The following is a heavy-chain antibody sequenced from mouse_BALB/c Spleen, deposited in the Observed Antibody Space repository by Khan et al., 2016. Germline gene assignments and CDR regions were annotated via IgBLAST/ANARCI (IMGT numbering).Heavy chain of an antibody. CDR3: SRGWGGGEFDY. CDR2: ILPGSGSI. Sequence: QVQLQQSGAELMKPGASVKISCKATGYTFSTYWIEWVKQRPGHGLEWIGEILPGSGSINYNEKFKGKATFTADTSSNTAYMQLSSLTSEDSAVYDCSRGWGGGEFDYWGQGTTLTVSS. V-gene: IGHV1-9*01. CDR1: GYTFSTYW. J-gene: IGHJ2*01. D-gene: IGHD1-1*02.